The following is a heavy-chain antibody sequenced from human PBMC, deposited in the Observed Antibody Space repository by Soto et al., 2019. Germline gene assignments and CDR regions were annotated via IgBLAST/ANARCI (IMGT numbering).Heavy chain of an antibody. Sequence: QVQLVQSGAEVKKPGSSVKVSCKASGGTFSSYTISWVRQAPGQGLEWMGRIIPILGIANYAQKFQGRVPITADKSTSTAYMELISLRSEDTAVYYCARHSSGWYPFDYWGQGTLVTVS. V-gene: IGHV1-69*02. CDR1: GGTFSSYT. D-gene: IGHD6-19*01. CDR2: IIPILGIA. CDR3: ARHSSGWYPFDY. J-gene: IGHJ4*02.